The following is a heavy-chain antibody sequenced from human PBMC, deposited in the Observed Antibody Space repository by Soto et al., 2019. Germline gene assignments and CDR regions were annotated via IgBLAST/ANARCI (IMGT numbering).Heavy chain of an antibody. Sequence: QVQLVQSGAELKKPGASVMISCKASGYTFTSHGIRWVRLAPGQGLEWMGWISTENGGTNYAKSLQGRVTMTTDRATGTAYMELGSLRSDDTAMYYCARDISYGSGTAYGYWGQGTLVSVSS. D-gene: IGHD3-10*01. J-gene: IGHJ4*02. CDR3: ARDISYGSGTAYGY. CDR2: ISTENGGT. CDR1: GYTFTSHG. V-gene: IGHV1-18*01.